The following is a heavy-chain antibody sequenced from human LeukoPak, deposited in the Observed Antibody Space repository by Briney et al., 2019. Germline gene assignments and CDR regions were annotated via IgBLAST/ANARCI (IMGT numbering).Heavy chain of an antibody. CDR1: GFTFNDAW. V-gene: IGHV3-15*01. CDR3: TTETRWELLFDY. D-gene: IGHD1-26*01. CDR2: IKSKSDGVTT. J-gene: IGHJ4*02. Sequence: GGSLRLSCAASGFTFNDAWMSWVRQAPGRGLEWVGRIKSKSDGVTTDYAAPVKGRFTILRDDSKNTLYLQMNNLKTEDTAVYYCTTETRWELLFDYWGQGTLVTVSS.